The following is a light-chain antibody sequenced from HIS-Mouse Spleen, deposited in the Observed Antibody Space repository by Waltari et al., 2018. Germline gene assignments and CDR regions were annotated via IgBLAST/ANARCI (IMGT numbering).Light chain of an antibody. CDR3: QQLNSYPPT. CDR2: AAS. CDR1: QGISSY. V-gene: IGKV1-9*01. Sequence: DIQLTQSPSFLSASVGDRVTITCRASQGISSYLAWYQQKPGKAPKLLIYAASTLQSGVPSRFSGSGSGTEFTLTISSLQPEDFATYYCQQLNSYPPTFGQGTKVKSN. J-gene: IGKJ1*01.